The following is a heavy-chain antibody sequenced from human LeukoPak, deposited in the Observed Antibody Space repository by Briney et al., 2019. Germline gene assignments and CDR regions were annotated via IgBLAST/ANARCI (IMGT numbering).Heavy chain of an antibody. Sequence: PGGSPRLSCAASGFTVSSYGMHWVRQAPGKGLVWVSRISSDGSSTIYADSVEGRFTIARDNAENSLYLQMNSLSAEDTAVYYCARFRGSNGMDVWGQGTSVTVSS. CDR2: ISSDGSST. V-gene: IGHV3-74*01. J-gene: IGHJ6*02. CDR3: ARFRGSNGMDV. CDR1: GFTVSSYG.